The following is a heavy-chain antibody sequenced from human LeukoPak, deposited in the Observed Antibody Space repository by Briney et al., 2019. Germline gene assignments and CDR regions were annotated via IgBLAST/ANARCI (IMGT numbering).Heavy chain of an antibody. CDR3: AREVQVHSGSYYPDLYYFDY. CDR2: IYYSGST. D-gene: IGHD1-26*01. Sequence: SETLSLTCTVSGGSISSYYWSWIRQPPGKGLEWIGYIYYSGSTNYNPSLKSRVTISVDTSKNQFSLKLSSVTAADTAVYYCAREVQVHSGSYYPDLYYFDYWGQGTLVTVSS. J-gene: IGHJ4*02. V-gene: IGHV4-59*01. CDR1: GGSISSYY.